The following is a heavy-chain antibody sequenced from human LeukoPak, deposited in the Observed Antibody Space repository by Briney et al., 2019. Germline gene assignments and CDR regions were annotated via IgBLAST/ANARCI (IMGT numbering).Heavy chain of an antibody. D-gene: IGHD3-22*01. Sequence: PGGSLRLSCAASGFTFSNYWMNWVRQAPGKGLEWVANIKQDGSEKYYVDSVKGRFTISRDNAKNSLYLQMNSLRAEDTAVYYCAREPDSSGYYFDYWGKGTLVTVSS. CDR2: IKQDGSEK. CDR1: GFTFSNYW. CDR3: AREPDSSGYYFDY. V-gene: IGHV3-7*01. J-gene: IGHJ4*02.